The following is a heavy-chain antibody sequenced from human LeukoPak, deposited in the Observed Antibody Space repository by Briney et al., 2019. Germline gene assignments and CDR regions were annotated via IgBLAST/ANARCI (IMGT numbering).Heavy chain of an antibody. V-gene: IGHV3-23*01. CDR1: GFTFSSFA. CDR3: AKGGRCSGGSCYYLHDY. Sequence: PGGSLRLSCAVSGFTFSSFAMSWVRQAPGKGLEWVSAIRGSGGNTYNADSVKGRFTISRDNSKNTLYLQMNSLRVEDTAVYYCAKGGRCSGGSCYYLHDYWGQGTPVTVSS. CDR2: IRGSGGNT. J-gene: IGHJ4*02. D-gene: IGHD2-15*01.